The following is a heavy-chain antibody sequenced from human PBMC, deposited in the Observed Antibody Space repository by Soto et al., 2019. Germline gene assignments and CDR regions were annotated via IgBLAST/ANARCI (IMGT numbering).Heavy chain of an antibody. V-gene: IGHV2-5*01. J-gene: IGHJ5*02. CDR3: AHTKDSSGFLTS. D-gene: IGHD3-22*01. CDR2: IHWNDDK. Sequence: SCPTLVNPTQTLTLTCSFSGFSPSAYGVRXIWFRQPPGETLEWLALIHWNDDKRYSPYLKSRLTITKDTSKNQVVLTLTNLDPLDTGTYFCAHTKDSSGFLTSWGQGILVTVS. CDR1: GFSPSAYGVR.